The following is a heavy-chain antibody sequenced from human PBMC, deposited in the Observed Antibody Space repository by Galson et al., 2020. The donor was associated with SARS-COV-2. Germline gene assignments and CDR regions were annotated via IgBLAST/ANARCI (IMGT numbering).Heavy chain of an antibody. CDR3: ARDLLGATYFDY. V-gene: IGHV3-33*01. CDR1: GFTFSSYG. CDR2: IWYDGSNK. Sequence: GESLKISCAASGFTFSSYGMHWVRQAPGKGLEWVAVIWYDGSNKYYADSVKGRFTISRDNSKNTLYLQMNCLRAEDTAVYYCARDLLGATYFDYWGQGTLVTVSS. D-gene: IGHD1-26*01. J-gene: IGHJ4*02.